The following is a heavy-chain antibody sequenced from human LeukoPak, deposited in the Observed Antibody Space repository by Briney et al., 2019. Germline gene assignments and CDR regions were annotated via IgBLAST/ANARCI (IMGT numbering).Heavy chain of an antibody. Sequence: GGALRLSCAASGFTIGPYAMYWVRQGPGRGLEWVSVIKADGSGTFYADSVRGRFTTSRDNSKNSLYLQMNGLTSEDTALYYCATWAFYHNLDVWGQGTIVIVSS. J-gene: IGHJ6*02. CDR1: GFTIGPYA. CDR3: ATWAFYHNLDV. CDR2: IKADGSGT. D-gene: IGHD2/OR15-2a*01. V-gene: IGHV3-43*02.